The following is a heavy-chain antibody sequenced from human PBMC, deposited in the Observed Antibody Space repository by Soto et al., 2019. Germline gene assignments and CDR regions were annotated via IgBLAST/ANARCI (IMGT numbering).Heavy chain of an antibody. CDR1: GGSFNGYS. CDR3: ARGPPAGRFYVVDM. V-gene: IGHV4-59*01. CDR2: IFSSGTT. Sequence: SETLSLTCTVSGGSFNGYSWNWIRQPPGKGLESIGYIFSSGTTKYNTSLKSRLIIAIEVPKRQCSLKLTSVTADDTAVYYCARGPPAGRFYVVDMWGQATTVTVSS. J-gene: IGHJ6*01.